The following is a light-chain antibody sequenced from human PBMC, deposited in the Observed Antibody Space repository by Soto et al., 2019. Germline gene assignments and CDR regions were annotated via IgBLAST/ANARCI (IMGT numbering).Light chain of an antibody. CDR2: EVT. Sequence: QSALTQPASVSGSPGQSITISCTGTSSDVGAYNLVSWYQHLPDKAPKLIISEVTNRPSGVSDRFSGSKSGNTASLTISGLQAEEETDYYCASLTTTNFVFGSGTKLTDL. J-gene: IGLJ1*01. CDR1: SSDVGAYNL. CDR3: ASLTTTNFV. V-gene: IGLV2-14*01.